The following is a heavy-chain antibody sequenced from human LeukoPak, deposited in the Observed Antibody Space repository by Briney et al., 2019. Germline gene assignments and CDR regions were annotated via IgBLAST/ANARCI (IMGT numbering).Heavy chain of an antibody. CDR3: AKDLETRKEGWLRYPDY. V-gene: IGHV3-30*04. D-gene: IGHD3-16*01. J-gene: IGHJ4*02. Sequence: PGGSLRLSCAASGFTFSSYAMHWVRQAPGKGLEWVAVTSYDGSNQYYADSVKGRFTISRDNSMNTVSLQMDSLRPEDSAVYYCAKDLETRKEGWLRYPDYWGQGTLVTVSS. CDR2: TSYDGSNQ. CDR1: GFTFSSYA.